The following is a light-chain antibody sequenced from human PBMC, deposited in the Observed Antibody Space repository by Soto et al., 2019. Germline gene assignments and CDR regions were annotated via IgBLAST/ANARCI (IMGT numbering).Light chain of an antibody. J-gene: IGKJ1*01. CDR3: QQYYTNSWS. CDR1: QSISSH. Sequence: EIVMTQSPATLSVSPGDGATLSCRASQSISSHLGWYQQKPGQAPRLLIYAASIRATGVPDRFSGSGSGAEFTLTISSLQSEDVAVYYCQQYYTNSWSFGQGTKVEIK. V-gene: IGKV3-15*01. CDR2: AAS.